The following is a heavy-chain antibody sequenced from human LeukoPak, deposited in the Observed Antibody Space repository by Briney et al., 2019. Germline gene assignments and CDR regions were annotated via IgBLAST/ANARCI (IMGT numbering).Heavy chain of an antibody. V-gene: IGHV3-21*01. Sequence: GGSLRPSCAASGFTFSSYSMNWVRQAPGKGLEWVSSISSSSSYIYYTDSVKGRFTISRDNAKNSLYLQMNSLRAEDTAVYYCARGLGRFLEWLPSDAFDIWGQGTMVTVSS. D-gene: IGHD3-3*01. J-gene: IGHJ3*02. CDR2: ISSSSSYI. CDR3: ARGLGRFLEWLPSDAFDI. CDR1: GFTFSSYS.